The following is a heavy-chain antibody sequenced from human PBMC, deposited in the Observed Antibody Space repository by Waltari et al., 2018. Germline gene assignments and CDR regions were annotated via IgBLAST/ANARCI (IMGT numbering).Heavy chain of an antibody. V-gene: IGHV4-59*01. J-gene: IGHJ4*02. D-gene: IGHD6-19*01. CDR1: GGSISSYY. Sequence: QVQLQESGPGLVKPSETLSLTCTVSGGSISSYYWSWIRQPPGKGLEWIGYIYYSGSTNYNPSLKSRVTISVDTSKNQFSLKLSSVTAADTAVYYCARSPVAGTKDFDYWGQGTLVTVSS. CDR3: ARSPVAGTKDFDY. CDR2: IYYSGST.